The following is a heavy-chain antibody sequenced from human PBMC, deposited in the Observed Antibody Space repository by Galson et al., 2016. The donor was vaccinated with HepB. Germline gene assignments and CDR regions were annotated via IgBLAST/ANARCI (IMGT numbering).Heavy chain of an antibody. Sequence: SLRLSCAASGFTFSRYDMHWVRQGIGKGPEWVSGIGTAADTHYPGSVKGRFTISRGNARNSLYLQMNSLTAGDTAVYYCARAELRAGCSFFDFWGQGVLVTVSS. CDR2: IGTAADT. D-gene: IGHD3-10*01. CDR1: GFTFSRYD. CDR3: ARAELRAGCSFFDF. V-gene: IGHV3-13*01. J-gene: IGHJ4*02.